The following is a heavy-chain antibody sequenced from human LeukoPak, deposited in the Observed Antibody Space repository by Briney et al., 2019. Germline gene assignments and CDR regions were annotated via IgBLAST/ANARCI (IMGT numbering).Heavy chain of an antibody. J-gene: IGHJ5*02. CDR3: ARDLGPSIVRKWFDP. Sequence: SETLSLICTVSGGSISSSSYYWGWIRQPPGKGLEWIGSIYYSGSTYYNPSLKSRVTISVDTSKNQSSLKLSSVTAADTAVYYCARDLGPSIVRKWFDPWGQGTLVTVSS. CDR1: GGSISSSSYY. CDR2: IYYSGST. V-gene: IGHV4-39*07. D-gene: IGHD3-16*01.